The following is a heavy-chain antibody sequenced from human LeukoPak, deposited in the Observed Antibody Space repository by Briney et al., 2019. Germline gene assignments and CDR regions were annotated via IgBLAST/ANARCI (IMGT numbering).Heavy chain of an antibody. V-gene: IGHV3-48*03. D-gene: IGHD3-9*01. CDR2: ISSSGSTI. CDR3: ARGRWYVLRYFDWLSPGYMDV. Sequence: GGSLRLSCAASGFTFSCYEMNWVRQAPGKGLEWVSYISSSGSTIYYADSVKGRLTISRDNAKNSLYLQMNSLRAEDTAVYYCARGRWYVLRYFDWLSPGYMDVWGKGTTVTISS. CDR1: GFTFSCYE. J-gene: IGHJ6*03.